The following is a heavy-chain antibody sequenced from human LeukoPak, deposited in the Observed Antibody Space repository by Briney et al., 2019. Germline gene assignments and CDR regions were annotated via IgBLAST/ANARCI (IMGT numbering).Heavy chain of an antibody. Sequence: PGGSLRLSCAASGFTFSSYAMSWVRQAPGKGLEWVSAISGSGGSTYYADSVKGRFTISRDNSKNTLYLQMNSLRAEDTAVYYCAKDEQYSSSWARSYYYGMDVWGQGTTVTVSS. CDR1: GFTFSSYA. D-gene: IGHD6-13*01. V-gene: IGHV3-23*01. J-gene: IGHJ6*02. CDR3: AKDEQYSSSWARSYYYGMDV. CDR2: ISGSGGST.